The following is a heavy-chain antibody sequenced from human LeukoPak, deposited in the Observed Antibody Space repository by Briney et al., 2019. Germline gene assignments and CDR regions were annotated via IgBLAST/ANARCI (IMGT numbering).Heavy chain of an antibody. V-gene: IGHV3-7*03. D-gene: IGHD6-19*01. CDR2: IKQDGSEK. Sequence: SGGSLRLSCAASGFTFSSYWMSWVRQAPGKGLEWVANIKQDGSEKYYVDSVKGRFTISRDNAKNSLYLQMNSLRAEDTAVYYCASSPLYNSGCRFDYWGQGTLVTVSS. CDR3: ASSPLYNSGCRFDY. CDR1: GFTFSSYW. J-gene: IGHJ4*02.